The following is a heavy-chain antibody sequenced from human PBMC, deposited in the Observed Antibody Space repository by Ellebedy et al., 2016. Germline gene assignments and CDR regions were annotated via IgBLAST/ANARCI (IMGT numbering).Heavy chain of an antibody. D-gene: IGHD3-3*01. V-gene: IGHV3-11*01. Sequence: GESLKISCAASGFTFSDYYMSWIRQAPGKGLEWVSYISSSGSTIYYADSVKGRFTISRDNAKNSLYLQMNSLRAEDTAVYYCARSAYYDFWNDYWGQGTLVTVSS. J-gene: IGHJ4*02. CDR3: ARSAYYDFWNDY. CDR1: GFTFSDYY. CDR2: ISSSGSTI.